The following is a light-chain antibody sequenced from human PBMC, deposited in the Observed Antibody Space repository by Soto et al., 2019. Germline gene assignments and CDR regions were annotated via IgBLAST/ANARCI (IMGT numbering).Light chain of an antibody. CDR3: QKYNSAPWT. CDR2: AAS. Sequence: DIQMTQSPSSLSASVGDRVTITCRASQSISSYLNWYQQKPGKAPKLLIYAASSLQSGVPSRFSGSGSGTDFTPTISSLQPEDVATYYCQKYNSAPWTCGQGTKVDIK. V-gene: IGKV1-39*01. CDR1: QSISSY. J-gene: IGKJ1*01.